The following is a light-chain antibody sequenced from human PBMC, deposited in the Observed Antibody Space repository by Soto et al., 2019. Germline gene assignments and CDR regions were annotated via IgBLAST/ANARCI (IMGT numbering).Light chain of an antibody. Sequence: QSALNQPASVSGSPGQSITISCTGTSSDVGGSDYVSWYQHHPHRAPKLLIYEVSYRPSGVSDRFSGSKSGNTASLTISGLQAEDXXDYYCSSYTSSNALEVFGIGTKLTVL. CDR2: EVS. V-gene: IGLV2-14*01. CDR1: SSDVGGSDY. CDR3: SSYTSSNALEV. J-gene: IGLJ1*01.